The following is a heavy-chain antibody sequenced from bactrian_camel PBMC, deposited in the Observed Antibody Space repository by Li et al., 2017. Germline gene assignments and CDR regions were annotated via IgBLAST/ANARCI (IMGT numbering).Heavy chain of an antibody. CDR1: GYTYNRNC. D-gene: IGHD2*01. CDR3: AARGPYCYTKLSVADFTY. J-gene: IGHJ6*01. Sequence: HVQLVESGGGLVQTGRCLSLSCAASGYTYNRNCMAWFRQAPGEERKGVAKIDGSDSTIYENSVKGRFTISRDNARNTLLLHMTDLKPGDSGTYYCAARGPYCYTKLSVADFTYWGQGTQVTVS. V-gene: IGHV3S26*01. CDR2: KIDGSDST.